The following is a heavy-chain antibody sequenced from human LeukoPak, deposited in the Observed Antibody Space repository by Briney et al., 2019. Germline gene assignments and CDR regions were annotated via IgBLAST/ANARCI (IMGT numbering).Heavy chain of an antibody. Sequence: PGGSLRLSCAASGFTFSSYTMNWVRQAPGKGLEWVSSISSSSSYIYYADSVKGRFTISRDNAKNSLCLQMNSLRAEDTAVYYCARAPGYYYYYYMDVWGKGTTVTVSS. CDR2: ISSSSSYI. CDR1: GFTFSSYT. CDR3: ARAPGYYYYYYMDV. J-gene: IGHJ6*03. V-gene: IGHV3-21*01.